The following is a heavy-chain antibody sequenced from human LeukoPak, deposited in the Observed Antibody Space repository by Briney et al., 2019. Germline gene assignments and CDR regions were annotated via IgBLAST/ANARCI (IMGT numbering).Heavy chain of an antibody. V-gene: IGHV4-59*08. Sequence: PSETLSLTCSVSGGSIRNYYWSWMRQPPGKGLEWIGHIYSTGSTTYSPSLKSRVIMSVDTSKNQFSLKVTSVTAADTAVYYCARHWSDGSYPLDSWGQGALVTVSS. CDR1: GGSIRNYY. CDR2: IYSTGST. J-gene: IGHJ4*02. D-gene: IGHD5-24*01. CDR3: ARHWSDGSYPLDS.